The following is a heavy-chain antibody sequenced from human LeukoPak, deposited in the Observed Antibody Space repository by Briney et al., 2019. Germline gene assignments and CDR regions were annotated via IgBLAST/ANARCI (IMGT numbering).Heavy chain of an antibody. CDR2: ISSTSSTI. CDR1: GVTFNSYS. J-gene: IGHJ4*02. V-gene: IGHV3-48*02. CDR3: ARDTRGSYYDF. Sequence: PGGSLRLSCAASGVTFNSYSMNWVRQAPGKGLEWVSYISSTSSTIYYADSVMGRFTISRDNAKNSLYLQMSSLRDEDTAGYYCARDTRGSYYDFWGQGTLVTVSS. D-gene: IGHD1-26*01.